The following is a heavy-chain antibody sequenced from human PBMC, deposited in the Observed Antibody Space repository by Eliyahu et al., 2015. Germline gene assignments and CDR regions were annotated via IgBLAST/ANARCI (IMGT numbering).Heavy chain of an antibody. D-gene: IGHD4-17*01. CDR2: IYYSGST. Sequence: QVQLQESGPGLVKPSETLSLTCTVSGGSISSYYWSWIRQPPGKGLEWIGYIYYSGSTNYNPPLKSRVTISVDTSKNQFSLKLSSVTAADTAVYYCARLVVYGDPPDAFDIWGQGTMVTVSS. J-gene: IGHJ3*02. CDR3: ARLVVYGDPPDAFDI. CDR1: GGSISSYY. V-gene: IGHV4-59*08.